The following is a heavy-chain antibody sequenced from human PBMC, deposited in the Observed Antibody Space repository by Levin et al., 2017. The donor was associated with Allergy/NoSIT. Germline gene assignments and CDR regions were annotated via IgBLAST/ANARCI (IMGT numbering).Heavy chain of an antibody. J-gene: IGHJ4*02. D-gene: IGHD5-18*01. Sequence: GESLKISCAASGFTFSSYAMSWVRQAPGKGLEWVSAISGSGGSTYYADSVKGRFTISRDNSKNTLYLQMNSLRAEDTAVYYCAKVKPLNSYGYHFDYWGQGTLVTVSS. CDR3: AKVKPLNSYGYHFDY. V-gene: IGHV3-23*01. CDR1: GFTFSSYA. CDR2: ISGSGGST.